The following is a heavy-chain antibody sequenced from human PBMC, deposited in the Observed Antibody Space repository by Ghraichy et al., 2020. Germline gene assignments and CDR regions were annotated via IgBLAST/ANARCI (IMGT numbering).Heavy chain of an antibody. CDR2: ISISSRSI. CDR1: GFRLRDYN. Sequence: GGSLRLSCVGSGFRLRDYNMNWVRHSPGRGLEWVAYISISSRSIFYADSVKGRFTISRDNAQNSLSLQMNSLRDEDTALYYCARASRVVRFYYFDGMDVWGQGTTVTVSS. D-gene: IGHD4-23*01. CDR3: ARASRVVRFYYFDGMDV. J-gene: IGHJ6*02. V-gene: IGHV3-48*02.